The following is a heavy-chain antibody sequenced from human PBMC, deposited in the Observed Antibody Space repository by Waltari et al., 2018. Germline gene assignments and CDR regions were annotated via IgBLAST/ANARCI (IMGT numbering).Heavy chain of an antibody. J-gene: IGHJ4*02. Sequence: QVQLVQSGAEVKKPGASVKVSCKASGYTFTSYDMHWVRQAPGQRLEWMGWINAGNGNTKYSQKFQGRVTITRDTSASTAYMELSSLRSEDTAVYYCARDGTYYGSGSYYSYWGQGTLVTVSS. CDR1: GYTFTSYD. V-gene: IGHV1-3*01. CDR3: ARDGTYYGSGSYYSY. D-gene: IGHD3-10*01. CDR2: INAGNGNT.